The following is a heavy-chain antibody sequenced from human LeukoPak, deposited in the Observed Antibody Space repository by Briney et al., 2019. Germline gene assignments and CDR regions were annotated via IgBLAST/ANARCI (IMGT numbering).Heavy chain of an antibody. CDR2: IYYSGST. V-gene: IGHV4-59*01. CDR3: ARVYGSGYDFRGAFDI. J-gene: IGHJ3*02. CDR1: RGSISTYY. D-gene: IGHD5-12*01. Sequence: SETLSLTCTLSRGSISTYYWIWIRQPPGKGLEWVGYIYYSGSTNYNPSLKSRATISVDTSKNQFSLKLSSVTAADTAVYYCARVYGSGYDFRGAFDIWGQGTMVTVSS.